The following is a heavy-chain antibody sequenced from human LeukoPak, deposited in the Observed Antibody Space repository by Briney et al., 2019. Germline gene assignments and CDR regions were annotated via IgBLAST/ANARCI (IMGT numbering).Heavy chain of an antibody. CDR1: GGSFSGYY. V-gene: IGHV4-34*01. Sequence: PSETLSLTCAVYGGSFSGYYWSWIRQPPGKGLGWIGEINHSGSTNYNPSLKSRVTISVDTSKNQFSLKLSSVTAADTAVYYCARSNFHYWYFDLWGRGTLVAVSS. CDR2: INHSGST. CDR3: ARSNFHYWYFDL. D-gene: IGHD4/OR15-4a*01. J-gene: IGHJ2*01.